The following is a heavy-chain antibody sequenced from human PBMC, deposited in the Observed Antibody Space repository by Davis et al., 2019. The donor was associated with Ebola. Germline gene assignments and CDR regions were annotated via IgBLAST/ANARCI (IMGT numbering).Heavy chain of an antibody. CDR1: GYTFTSYG. Sequence: ASVKVSCKASGYTFTSYGISWVRQAPGQGLEWMGWINPNSGGTNYAQKFQGWVTMTRDTSISTAYMELRSLRSDDTAVYYCASREAGSSSWYGYWGQGTLVTVSS. CDR2: INPNSGGT. V-gene: IGHV1-2*04. D-gene: IGHD6-13*01. J-gene: IGHJ4*02. CDR3: ASREAGSSSWYGY.